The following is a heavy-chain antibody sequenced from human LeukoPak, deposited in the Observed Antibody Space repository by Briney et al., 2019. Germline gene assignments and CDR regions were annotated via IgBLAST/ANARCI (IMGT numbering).Heavy chain of an antibody. CDR2: IIPIFGTT. CDR3: ARGHCSSTSCLAWDYYYYMDV. D-gene: IGHD2-2*01. V-gene: IGHV1-69*05. CDR1: GGTFSSYS. J-gene: IGHJ6*03. Sequence: SVKVSCKASGGTFSSYSISWVRQAPGQGLEWMGGIIPIFGTTNYAQKFQGRVTITRNTSISTAYMELSSLRSEDTAVYYCARGHCSSTSCLAWDYYYYMDVWGKGTTVTVSS.